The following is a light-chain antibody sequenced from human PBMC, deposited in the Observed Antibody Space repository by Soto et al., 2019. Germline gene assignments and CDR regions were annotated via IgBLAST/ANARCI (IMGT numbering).Light chain of an antibody. V-gene: IGKV1-39*01. Sequence: DIRMTQSPSSLSASEGDRVTITCRASQSISSNLNWYQQKPGKAPKLLIYAASSLQSGVPSRFSGSGSGTDFTLTISSLQPEDFATYYCQQSYSTPWTFGQGTKVEIK. J-gene: IGKJ1*01. CDR2: AAS. CDR3: QQSYSTPWT. CDR1: QSISSN.